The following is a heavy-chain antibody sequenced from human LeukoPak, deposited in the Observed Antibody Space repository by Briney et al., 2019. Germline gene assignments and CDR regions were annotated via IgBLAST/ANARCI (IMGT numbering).Heavy chain of an antibody. Sequence: GGSLRLSCSASGFTFSSYAMHWVRQAPGKGLEYVSAISSNGGSTYYADSVKGRFTISRDNAKNSLYLQMNSLRAEDTAVYYCARDQFSIYGDYDYWGQGTLVTVSS. CDR2: ISSNGGST. J-gene: IGHJ4*02. CDR1: GFTFSSYA. V-gene: IGHV3-64*04. D-gene: IGHD4-17*01. CDR3: ARDQFSIYGDYDY.